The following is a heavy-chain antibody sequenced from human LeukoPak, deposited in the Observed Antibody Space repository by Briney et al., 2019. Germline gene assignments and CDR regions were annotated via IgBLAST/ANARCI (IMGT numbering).Heavy chain of an antibody. Sequence: SGPALVKPTQTLTLTCTFSGFSLSTSGMCVSWICQPPGKALEWLARIDWDDDKYYSTSLKTRLTISKDTSKNQVVLTMTNMDPVDTATYYCARIAHGSGSYYFDYWGQGTLVTVSS. V-gene: IGHV2-70*11. CDR3: ARIAHGSGSYYFDY. CDR2: IDWDDDK. D-gene: IGHD3-10*01. CDR1: GFSLSTSGMC. J-gene: IGHJ4*02.